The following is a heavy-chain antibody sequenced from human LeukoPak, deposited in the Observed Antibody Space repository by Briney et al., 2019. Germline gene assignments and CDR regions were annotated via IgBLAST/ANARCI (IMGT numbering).Heavy chain of an antibody. D-gene: IGHD3-22*01. CDR3: ARDYYYDSSGYVDY. V-gene: IGHV1-18*01. CDR1: GYTFTNYG. CDR2: ISAYNGNT. J-gene: IGHJ4*02. Sequence: GASVKVSCKASGYTFTNYGISWVRQAPGQGLEWMGWISAYNGNTNYAQKLQGRVTMTTETSTSTAYMELRSLRSDDTAVYYCARDYYYDSSGYVDYWGQGSLVAVSS.